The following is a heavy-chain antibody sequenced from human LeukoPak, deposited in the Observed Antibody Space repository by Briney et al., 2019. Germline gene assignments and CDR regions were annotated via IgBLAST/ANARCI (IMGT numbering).Heavy chain of an antibody. CDR3: ARDRDYCSSTSCPPDP. V-gene: IGHV4-30-4*08. CDR1: GGSISSGDYY. Sequence: SETLSLTCTVSGGSISSGDYYWSWIRQPPGKGLEWIGYIYYSGSTYHNPSLKSRVTISVDTSKNQFSLKLSSVTAADTAVYYCARDRDYCSSTSCPPDPWGQGTLVTVSS. J-gene: IGHJ5*02. D-gene: IGHD2-2*01. CDR2: IYYSGST.